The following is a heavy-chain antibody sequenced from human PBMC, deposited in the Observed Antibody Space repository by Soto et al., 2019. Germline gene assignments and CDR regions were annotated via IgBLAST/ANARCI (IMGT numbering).Heavy chain of an antibody. V-gene: IGHV1-46*01. J-gene: IGHJ6*01. D-gene: IGHD2-2*01. CDR3: ASSLGSQVVPAAAYYYYYGMDV. CDR2: INPSGGST. CDR1: GYTFTSYY. Sequence: SVQVSCKASGYTFTSYYMHWVRQAPGQGLEWMGIINPSGGSTSYAQKFQGRVTMTRDTSTSTVYMELSSLRSEHTAVYYCASSLGSQVVPAAAYYYYYGMDVWGQGTTVTVSS.